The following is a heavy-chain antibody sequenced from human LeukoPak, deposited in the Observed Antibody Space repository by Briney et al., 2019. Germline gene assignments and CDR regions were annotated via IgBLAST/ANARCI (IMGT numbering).Heavy chain of an antibody. J-gene: IGHJ4*02. CDR3: ARLGPRLWYSYGYPYDY. V-gene: IGHV4-38-2*02. D-gene: IGHD5-18*01. CDR1: GYSISSGYY. CDR2: IYHSGST. Sequence: PSETLSLTCTVSGYSISSGYYWGWIRQPPGKGLEWIGSIYHSGSTYYNPSLKSRVTISVDTSKNQFSLKLSSVTAADTAVYYCARLGPRLWYSYGYPYDYWGQGTLVTVSS.